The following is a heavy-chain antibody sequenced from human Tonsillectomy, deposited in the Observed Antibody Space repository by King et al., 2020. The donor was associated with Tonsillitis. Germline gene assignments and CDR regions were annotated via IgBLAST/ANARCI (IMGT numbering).Heavy chain of an antibody. V-gene: IGHV3-43*01. J-gene: IGHJ4*02. D-gene: IGHD6-13*01. CDR3: AKVGSSSSQDLDY. CDR1: GFTFDDYT. Sequence: VQLVESGGVVVQPGGSLRLSCAASGFTFDDYTMHWVRQAPGKGLEWVSLISWDGGSTYYADSVKGRFTISRDNSKNSLYLQMNSLRTEDTALYYCAKVGSSSSQDLDYWGQGTLVTVSS. CDR2: ISWDGGST.